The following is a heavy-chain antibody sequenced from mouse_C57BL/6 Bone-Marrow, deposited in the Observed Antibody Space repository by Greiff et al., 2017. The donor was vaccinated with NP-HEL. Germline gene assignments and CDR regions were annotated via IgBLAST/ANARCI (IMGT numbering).Heavy chain of an antibody. CDR2: IRSKSNNYAT. V-gene: IGHV10-1*01. CDR3: VRHSGYAYDY. J-gene: IGHJ2*01. CDR1: GFSFNTYA. Sequence: EVKLVESGGGLVQPKGSLKLSCAASGFSFNTYAMNWVRQAPGKGLEWVARIRSKSNNYATYYADSVKDRFTISTDESESMLYLQMNNLKTEDTAMYYCVRHSGYAYDYWGQGTTLTVSS. D-gene: IGHD2-2*01.